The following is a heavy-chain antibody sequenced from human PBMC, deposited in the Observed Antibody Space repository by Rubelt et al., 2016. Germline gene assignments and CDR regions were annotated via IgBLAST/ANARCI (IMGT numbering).Heavy chain of an antibody. Sequence: EVQLVDSGGAVVQPGGSLRLSCASSGFTFNQNWMSWVRQAPGKGLEWVADIQSDGSEKYYADSVEGRFTTSRDNAKNSLYLQMNGLGAEDTALDYCVRVRPGSVDYWGQGTLVTVSS. D-gene: IGHD1-14*01. J-gene: IGHJ4*02. CDR2: IQSDGSEK. CDR1: GFTFNQNW. V-gene: IGHV3-7*02. CDR3: VRVRPGSVDY.